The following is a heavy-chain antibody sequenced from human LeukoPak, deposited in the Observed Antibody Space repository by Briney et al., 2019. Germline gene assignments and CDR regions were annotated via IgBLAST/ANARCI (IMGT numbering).Heavy chain of an antibody. Sequence: GGSLRLSCAASGLTFSDYYMSWIRQAPGKGLEWVAYISSRGSTIYYADSVKGRFTISRDNAKNSLYLQMNSLRAEDTAVYYCAAPKSGLYGSGGPAYYWGQGTLVTVSS. CDR2: ISSRGSTI. V-gene: IGHV3-11*01. J-gene: IGHJ4*02. CDR1: GLTFSDYY. CDR3: AAPKSGLYGSGGPAYY. D-gene: IGHD3-10*01.